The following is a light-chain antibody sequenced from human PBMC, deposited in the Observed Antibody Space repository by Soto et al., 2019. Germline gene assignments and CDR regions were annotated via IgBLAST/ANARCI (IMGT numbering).Light chain of an antibody. V-gene: IGLV2-14*01. CDR2: EVS. CDR3: SSYTSSSTLWV. CDR1: SSDVGGYNY. J-gene: IGLJ3*02. Sequence: QSVLTQPASVSGSPGQSITISCTGTSSDVGGYNYVSWYQQHPGKAPKLMIYEVSNRPSGVSNRFSGSKSGNTASLTISGLQAEDEADYYCSSYTSSSTLWVFGGGTSSPS.